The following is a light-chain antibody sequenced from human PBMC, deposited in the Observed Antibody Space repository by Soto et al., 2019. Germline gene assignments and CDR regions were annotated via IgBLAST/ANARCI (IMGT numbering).Light chain of an antibody. V-gene: IGKV1-39*01. J-gene: IGKJ4*01. Sequence: DIQMTQSPSSLSASVGDRVSITCRASQNINSYLNWYQHKPGKAPKLLIYSASSLQSGVPSRFSGSGSGTDFTLTISSLQPEDFATYYCHQSYNTPLTFGGGTKVEI. CDR1: QNINSY. CDR3: HQSYNTPLT. CDR2: SAS.